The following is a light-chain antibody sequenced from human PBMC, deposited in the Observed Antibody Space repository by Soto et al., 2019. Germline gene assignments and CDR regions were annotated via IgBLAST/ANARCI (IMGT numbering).Light chain of an antibody. CDR1: SSDVGGYNY. CDR3: AAWDDSLNAL. Sequence: QSALTQPPSASGSPGQSVTISCAGTSSDVGGYNYVSWYQQVPGAAPKLLIYINDQRPSGVPDRFSGSKSGTSASLAISGLQPEDEADYYCAAWDDSLNALFGTGTKLTVL. CDR2: IND. V-gene: IGLV2-8*01. J-gene: IGLJ1*01.